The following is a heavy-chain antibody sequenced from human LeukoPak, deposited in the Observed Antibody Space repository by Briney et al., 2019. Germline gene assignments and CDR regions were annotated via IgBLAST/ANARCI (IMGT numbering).Heavy chain of an antibody. D-gene: IGHD1-7*01. J-gene: IGHJ4*02. V-gene: IGHV3-33*01. CDR1: GFTFSSYG. CDR3: ARLFVTRTTFDY. CDR2: IWYDGSNK. Sequence: GGSLRLSCAASGFTFSSYGMHWVRQAPGKGLEWVAVIWYDGSNKYYADSVKGRFTISRDNSKNTLYLQMNSLRAEDTAVYYCARLFVTRTTFDYWGQGTLVTVSS.